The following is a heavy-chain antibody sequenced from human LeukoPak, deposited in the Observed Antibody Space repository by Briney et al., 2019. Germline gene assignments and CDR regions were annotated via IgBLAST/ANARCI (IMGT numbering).Heavy chain of an antibody. V-gene: IGHV4-30-2*01. CDR1: GGSISSGGYS. J-gene: IGHJ5*02. CDR2: IYHSGST. D-gene: IGHD4-17*01. CDR3: ASTTTVTTSPWFDP. Sequence: PSETLSLTCAVSGGSISSGGYSWSWIRQPPGKGLVWIGYIYHSGSTYYNPSLKSRVTISVDRSKNQFSLKLSSVTAADTAVYYCASTTTVTTSPWFDPWGQETLVTVSS.